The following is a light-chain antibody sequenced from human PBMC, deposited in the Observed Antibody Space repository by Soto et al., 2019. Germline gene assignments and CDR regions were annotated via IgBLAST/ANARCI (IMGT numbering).Light chain of an antibody. CDR1: QSVSNY. Sequence: EIVLTQSPATLSLSPGKRATLSCRASQSVSNYLAWYQQKPGQAPRLLIYDASNRATGIPARFSGSGSGTDFTLTIGSLEPEDFAVYYCQQRSNWPPTWTFGQGTKVEIK. CDR2: DAS. CDR3: QQRSNWPPTWT. J-gene: IGKJ1*01. V-gene: IGKV3-11*01.